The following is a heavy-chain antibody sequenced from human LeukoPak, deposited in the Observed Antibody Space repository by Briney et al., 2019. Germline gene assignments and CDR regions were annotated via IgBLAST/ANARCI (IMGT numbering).Heavy chain of an antibody. J-gene: IGHJ3*02. D-gene: IGHD3-9*01. CDR1: GFTFSSYA. CDR2: ISRSGGST. V-gene: IGHV3-23*01. Sequence: PGGSLRLSCAASGFTFSSYAMSWVRQAPGKGLEWVSAISRSGGSTYYADSVKGRFTVSRDNSKNTLYLQMNSLRAEDTAVYYCAKTVLRYSTGDAFDIWGQGTMVTVSS. CDR3: AKTVLRYSTGDAFDI.